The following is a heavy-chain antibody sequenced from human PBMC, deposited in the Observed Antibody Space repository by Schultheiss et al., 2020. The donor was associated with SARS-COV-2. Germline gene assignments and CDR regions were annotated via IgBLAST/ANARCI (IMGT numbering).Heavy chain of an antibody. CDR3: ARLLRMETMSRIAVAGMPY. CDR2: INSDGSST. D-gene: IGHD6-19*01. J-gene: IGHJ4*02. CDR1: GFTVSSNY. Sequence: GGSLRLSCAASGFTVSSNYMSWVRQAPGKGLVWVSRINSDGSSTSYADSVKGRFTISRDNSKNTLYLQMNSLRAEDTAVYYCARLLRMETMSRIAVAGMPYWGQGTLVTVSS. V-gene: IGHV3-74*01.